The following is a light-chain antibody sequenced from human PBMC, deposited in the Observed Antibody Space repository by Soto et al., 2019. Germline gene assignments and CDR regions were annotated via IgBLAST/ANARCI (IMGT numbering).Light chain of an antibody. CDR2: AAS. Sequence: DIQMTQSPSTLSASVGDRVTITCRASQSITSYLNWYQQKSGEAPNLLIYAASSLQSGVPSRFSGSGSGTDFTLTISSLQPEDFATYYCQQSYSTPITFGQGTRLEIK. J-gene: IGKJ5*01. V-gene: IGKV1-39*01. CDR1: QSITSY. CDR3: QQSYSTPIT.